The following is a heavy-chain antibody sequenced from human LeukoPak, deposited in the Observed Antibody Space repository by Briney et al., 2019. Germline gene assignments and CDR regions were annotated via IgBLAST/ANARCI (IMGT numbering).Heavy chain of an antibody. J-gene: IGHJ4*02. CDR1: GFIFSNYA. CDR3: AKAVRDVVVVPAATPDY. D-gene: IGHD2-2*01. V-gene: IGHV3-23*01. Sequence: GGSLRLSCAASGFIFSNYALNWVRQAPGRGLEWVSSVSGSGGNTYYADSVKGRFTSSRVNSKNTLSLQMNGLRAEDTAIYYCAKAVRDVVVVPAATPDYWGQGTLVTVSS. CDR2: VSGSGGNT.